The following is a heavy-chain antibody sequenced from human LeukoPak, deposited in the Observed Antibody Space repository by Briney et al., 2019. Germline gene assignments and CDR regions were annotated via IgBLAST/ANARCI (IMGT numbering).Heavy chain of an antibody. CDR1: GGSISSSSYY. Sequence: PSETLSLTCTVSGGSISSSSYYWGWIRQPPGKGLEWIGSIYYSGSTYYNPSLKSRVTISVDTSKNQFSLKLSSVTAADTAVYYCARHSDPYYYDSSGHYSYCFDYWGQGTLVTVSS. D-gene: IGHD3-22*01. CDR3: ARHSDPYYYDSSGHYSYCFDY. V-gene: IGHV4-39*01. J-gene: IGHJ4*02. CDR2: IYYSGST.